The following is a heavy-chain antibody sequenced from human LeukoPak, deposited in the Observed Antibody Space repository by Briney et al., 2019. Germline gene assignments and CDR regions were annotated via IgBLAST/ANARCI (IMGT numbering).Heavy chain of an antibody. CDR1: GGSFSGYY. D-gene: IGHD3-3*01. J-gene: IGHJ4*02. Sequence: SGTLSLTCAVYGGSFSGYYWSWIRQPPGKGLEWIGEINHSGSTNYNPSLKSRVTISVDTSKNQFSLKLSSVTAADTAVYYCARGVNFRPNLFGVVIIPVSGSDYWGQGTLVTVSS. CDR2: INHSGST. V-gene: IGHV4-34*01. CDR3: ARGVNFRPNLFGVVIIPVSGSDY.